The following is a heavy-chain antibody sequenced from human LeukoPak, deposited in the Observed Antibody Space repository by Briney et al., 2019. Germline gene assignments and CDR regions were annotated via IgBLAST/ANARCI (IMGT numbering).Heavy chain of an antibody. CDR2: IIPIFGTA. D-gene: IGHD6-13*01. V-gene: IGHV1-69*13. CDR3: ARVDVAAAGTTTGDYYYYGMDV. Sequence: SVKVSCKASGGTFSSYAISWVRRAPGQGLEWMGGIIPIFGTANYAQKFQGRVTITADESTSTAYMELSSLRSEDTAVYYCARVDVAAAGTTTGDYYYYGMDVWGQGTTVTVSS. J-gene: IGHJ6*02. CDR1: GGTFSSYA.